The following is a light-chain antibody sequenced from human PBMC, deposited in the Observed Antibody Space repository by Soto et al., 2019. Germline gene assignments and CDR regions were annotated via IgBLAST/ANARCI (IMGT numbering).Light chain of an antibody. CDR3: QQYKTYSWT. CDR1: QSISPW. Sequence: DIQMTQSPSTLSASVGDRVTITCRASQSISPWLAWYQQKPGRAPKLLIYKASSLESGVPSRFSGSESGSEFTLTISNLQPDDFATYYCQQYKTYSWTFGQGTKVEIK. J-gene: IGKJ1*01. V-gene: IGKV1-5*03. CDR2: KAS.